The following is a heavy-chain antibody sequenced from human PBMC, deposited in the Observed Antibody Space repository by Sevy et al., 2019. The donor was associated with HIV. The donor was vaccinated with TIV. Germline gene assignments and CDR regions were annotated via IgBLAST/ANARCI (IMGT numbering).Heavy chain of an antibody. CDR1: GFTFSKYS. V-gene: IGHV3-23*01. CDR2: LSFGCGEI. Sequence: GGSLRLSCAASGFTFSKYSMSWVRQPPGEGLEWVSTLSFGCGEINYADSVKGRFTISRDNSKSSVYLQMNNLRPEDTAVYYCAREGCTKPHDYWGQGTLVTV. D-gene: IGHD2-8*01. J-gene: IGHJ4*02. CDR3: AREGCTKPHDY.